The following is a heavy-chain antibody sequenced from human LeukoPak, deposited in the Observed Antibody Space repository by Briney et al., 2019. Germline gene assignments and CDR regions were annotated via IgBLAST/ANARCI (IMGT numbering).Heavy chain of an antibody. V-gene: IGHV3-74*01. CDR3: ARGTMIGRFDL. CDR2: INSDGSST. CDR1: GFTFINYW. Sequence: GGSLRLSCAASGFTFINYWMHWVCQAPGKGLVWVSRINSDGSSTDYADSVKGRFTISRDNAKDTLYLQMNSLRAEDTGVYYCARGTMIGRFDLWGQGTLVTVPS. J-gene: IGHJ5*02. D-gene: IGHD3-22*01.